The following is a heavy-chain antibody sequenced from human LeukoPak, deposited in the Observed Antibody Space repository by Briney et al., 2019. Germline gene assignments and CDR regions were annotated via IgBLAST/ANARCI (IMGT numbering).Heavy chain of an antibody. V-gene: IGHV1-46*01. Sequence: GASVKVSCKASGFTFTSYYMHWVRQAPGQGLEWMGIINPSGGSTSYTQKFQGRVTMARDMSTSTVYMELSSLRSEDTAVYYCARDSGSSWYAYFDYWGQGTLVTVSS. CDR1: GFTFTSYY. D-gene: IGHD6-13*01. CDR3: ARDSGSSWYAYFDY. CDR2: INPSGGST. J-gene: IGHJ4*02.